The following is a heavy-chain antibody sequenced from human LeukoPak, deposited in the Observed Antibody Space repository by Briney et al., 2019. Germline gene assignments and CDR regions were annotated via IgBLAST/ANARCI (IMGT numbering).Heavy chain of an antibody. CDR1: GYTFTGYY. D-gene: IGHD4-17*01. Sequence: GASVKVSCKASGYTFTGYYMHWVRQAPGQGLEWMGWINPNSGGTNCAQKFQGRVTMTRDTSITTAYMELTGLRSDDTAVYYCARDPGVRGTTYWYFVLWGRGTLVTVSS. J-gene: IGHJ2*01. V-gene: IGHV1-2*02. CDR2: INPNSGGT. CDR3: ARDPGVRGTTYWYFVL.